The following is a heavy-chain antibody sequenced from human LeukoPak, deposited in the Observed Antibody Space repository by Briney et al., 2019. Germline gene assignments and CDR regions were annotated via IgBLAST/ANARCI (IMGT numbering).Heavy chain of an antibody. V-gene: IGHV4-39*07. CDR1: GGSLSSSSYY. Sequence: SETLSLTCTVSGGSLSSSSYYWGWIRQPPGKGLEWIGNIYYSGSTYYNPSLKSRVTISVDTSKNQFSLKLSSVTAADTAVYYCARDGSGSYLSYYYYYMDVWGKGTTVTVSS. CDR2: IYYSGST. CDR3: ARDGSGSYLSYYYYYMDV. D-gene: IGHD3-10*01. J-gene: IGHJ6*03.